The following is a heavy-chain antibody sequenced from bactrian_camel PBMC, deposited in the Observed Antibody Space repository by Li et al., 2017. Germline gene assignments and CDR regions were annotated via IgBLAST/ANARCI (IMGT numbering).Heavy chain of an antibody. CDR1: GFSFSNYW. V-gene: IGHV3S1*01. CDR2: INGGGEAT. Sequence: HVQLVESGGGLVQPGGSLTLSCAASGFSFSNYWMYWVRQPPGKGLEWVSGINGGGEATFYADSMEGRFTISRDNAKNTLYLQMSSLKPEDTATYYCAAGGDSCSTQWCYFGRFSYWGQGTQVTVS. J-gene: IGHJ6*01. D-gene: IGHD3*01. CDR3: AAGGDSCSTQWCYFGRFSY.